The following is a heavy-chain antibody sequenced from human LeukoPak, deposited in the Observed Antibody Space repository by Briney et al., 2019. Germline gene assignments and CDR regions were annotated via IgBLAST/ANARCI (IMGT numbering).Heavy chain of an antibody. CDR2: INHSGST. V-gene: IGHV4-34*01. J-gene: IGHJ4*02. Sequence: KPSEALSLTCAVYGGSFSGYYWSWIRQPPGKGLEWIGEINHSGSTNYNPSLKSRVTISVDTSKNQFSLKLSSVTAADTAAYYCARGIYDFWSGYFFDYWGQGTLVTVSS. D-gene: IGHD3-3*01. CDR3: ARGIYDFWSGYFFDY. CDR1: GGSFSGYY.